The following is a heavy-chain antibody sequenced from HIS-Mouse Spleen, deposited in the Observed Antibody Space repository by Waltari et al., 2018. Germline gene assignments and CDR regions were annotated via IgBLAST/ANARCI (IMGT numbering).Heavy chain of an antibody. J-gene: IGHJ2*01. D-gene: IGHD6-13*01. V-gene: IGHV4-39*07. Sequence: QLQLQESGPGLVKPSETLSLTCTVSGGSISSSSYYWGWIRQPPGKGPGGSGSIHYSGATYYHPTLKSRVTISVDTSKNQFSLKLSSVTAADTAVYYCAREIPYSSSWYDWYFDLWGRGTLVTVSS. CDR1: GGSISSSSYY. CDR2: IHYSGAT. CDR3: AREIPYSSSWYDWYFDL.